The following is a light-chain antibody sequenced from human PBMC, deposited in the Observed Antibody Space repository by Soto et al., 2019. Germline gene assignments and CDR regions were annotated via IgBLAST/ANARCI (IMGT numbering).Light chain of an antibody. Sequence: EIVLTQSPGTLSLSPGERATLSCRASQSVSSSYLAWYQQKPGQAPRLLLYGASSRATSIPDGFSGSGSGPDVTLTISGLEPEDFAVYYWRQYGSSPWTFGQGTKVEIK. J-gene: IGKJ1*01. CDR1: QSVSSSY. CDR2: GAS. CDR3: RQYGSSPWT. V-gene: IGKV3-20*01.